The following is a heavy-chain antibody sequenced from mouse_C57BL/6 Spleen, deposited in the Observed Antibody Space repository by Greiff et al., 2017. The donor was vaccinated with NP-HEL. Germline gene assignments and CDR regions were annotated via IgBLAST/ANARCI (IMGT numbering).Heavy chain of an antibody. D-gene: IGHD1-1*01. CDR2: IDPSDSYT. CDR1: GYTFTSYW. Sequence: QVQLQQPGAELVMPGASVKLSCKASGYTFTSYWMHWVNQRPGQGLEWIGEIDPSDSYTNYNQKFKGKSTLTVDKSSSTAYMQLSSLTSEDSAVYYCARYFYGSSLDCWGKGTTLRVSS. V-gene: IGHV1-69*01. CDR3: ARYFYGSSLDC. J-gene: IGHJ2*01.